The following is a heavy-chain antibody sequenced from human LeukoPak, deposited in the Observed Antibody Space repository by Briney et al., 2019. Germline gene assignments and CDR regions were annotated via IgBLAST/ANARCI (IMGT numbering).Heavy chain of an antibody. J-gene: IGHJ4*02. D-gene: IGHD6-6*01. CDR2: IRYDGSNK. Sequence: GGSLRLSCAASGFTFSSYGMHWVRQAPGKGLEWVAFIRYDGSNKYYADSVKGRFTISRDNSKNTLYLQMNSLRAEDTAVYYCAKDKARASLDYWGQGTLVTVSS. CDR3: AKDKARASLDY. V-gene: IGHV3-30*02. CDR1: GFTFSSYG.